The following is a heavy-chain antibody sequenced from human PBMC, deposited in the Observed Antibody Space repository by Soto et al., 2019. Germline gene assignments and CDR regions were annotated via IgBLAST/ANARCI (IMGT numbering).Heavy chain of an antibody. J-gene: IGHJ5*02. CDR2: VSSEGTRT. D-gene: IGHD4-17*01. CDR1: GFLFNSYP. CDR3: ATLGPADYPTIDP. V-gene: IGHV3-30-3*01. Sequence: QAQLVQSGGGVVQPGRSLRLSCAASGFLFNSYPMHWVRQAPGKGLEWVARVSSEGTRTVYADSVKGRFTVSRDNSKNTLYLDLSRVRTEDTAVYYCATLGPADYPTIDPWGQGTLVTVSS.